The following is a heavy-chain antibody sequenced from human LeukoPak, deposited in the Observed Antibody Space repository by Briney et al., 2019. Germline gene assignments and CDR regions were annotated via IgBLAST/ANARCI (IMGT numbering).Heavy chain of an antibody. J-gene: IGHJ5*02. CDR1: GGSFSGYY. D-gene: IGHD4-17*01. CDR2: INHSGST. CDR3: ARRTTVTMGRGVGYNWFDP. Sequence: PSETLSLTCAVYGGSFSGYYWSWIRQPPGKGLEWIGEINHSGSTNYNPSLKSRVTISVDTSKNQFSLKLSSVTAADTAVYYCARRTTVTMGRGVGYNWFDPWGQGTLVTVSS. V-gene: IGHV4-34*01.